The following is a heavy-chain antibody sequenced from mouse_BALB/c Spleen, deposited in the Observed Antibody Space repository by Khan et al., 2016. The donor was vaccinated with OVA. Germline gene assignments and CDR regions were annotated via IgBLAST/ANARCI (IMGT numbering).Heavy chain of an antibody. D-gene: IGHD2-3*01. CDR3: TRDDYYVGDAMDS. V-gene: IGHV1S56*01. Sequence: QVQRQQSGPELVKPGASVRISCKASGYAFTTYYIHWVKQRPGQGLEWIGWIYPGNVNTKYNEKFKGKATLTADKSSSTVYMQLISLTSEDSAAYFSTRDDYYVGDAMDSWGQGTSATVS. J-gene: IGHJ4*01. CDR2: IYPGNVNT. CDR1: GYAFTTYY.